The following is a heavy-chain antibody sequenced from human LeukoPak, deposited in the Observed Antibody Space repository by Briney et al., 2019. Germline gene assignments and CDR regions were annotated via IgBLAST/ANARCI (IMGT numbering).Heavy chain of an antibody. CDR1: GGAISSYY. D-gene: IGHD3-10*01. CDR2: IHYGGGT. Sequence: SETMSLTCTVSGGAISSYYWTWIRQLPGKGLEWIWYIHYGGGTTSSTFLETRVTMSVDTSRDQFSLKLTSVTAAATPCYYWAGAPGRLRSLDYWGQGALVTVSS. V-gene: IGHV4-59*01. CDR3: AGAPGRLRSLDY. J-gene: IGHJ4*02.